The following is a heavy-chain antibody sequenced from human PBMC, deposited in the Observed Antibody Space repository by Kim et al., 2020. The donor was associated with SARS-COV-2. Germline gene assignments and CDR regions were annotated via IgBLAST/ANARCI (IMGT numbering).Heavy chain of an antibody. J-gene: IGHJ6*02. D-gene: IGHD4-4*01. CDR2: ITWNGAST. CDR1: GFKFEASG. V-gene: IGHV3-20*04. CDR3: ARVYRGMDI. Sequence: GGSLRLSCEASGFKFEASGMNWVRQVPGKGLEWVAGITWNGASTGYADSVRGRFSISRDDAKNSLILQMNNLRGEDTAMYFCARVYRGMDIWGQGATVT.